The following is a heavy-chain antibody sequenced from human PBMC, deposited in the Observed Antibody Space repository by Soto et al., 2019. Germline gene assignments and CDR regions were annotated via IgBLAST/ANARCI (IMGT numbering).Heavy chain of an antibody. D-gene: IGHD6-13*01. Sequence: ASVKVSCKASGYTFTGNYIHWVRQAPGQGLEWMGWVNPDNGGTTSAQKFQGRVTMTRDTSTYTVYMELSGLRSGDTAVYYCARGGYSSTWSNLLDRSGLDVWGQGTTVTVSS. CDR1: GYTFTGNY. V-gene: IGHV1-2*02. CDR3: ARGGYSSTWSNLLDRSGLDV. CDR2: VNPDNGGT. J-gene: IGHJ6*02.